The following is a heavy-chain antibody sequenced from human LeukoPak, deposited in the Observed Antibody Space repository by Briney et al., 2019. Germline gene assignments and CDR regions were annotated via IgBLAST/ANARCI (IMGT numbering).Heavy chain of an antibody. Sequence: ASVKVSCKASGYTFTSYDINWVRQATGQGLEWMGWMNPNSGNTGYAQKFQGRVTITRNTSISTAYMELSSLRSEDTAVYYCARGSSGVVLEPENWFDPWGQGTLVTVSS. CDR3: ARGSSGVVLEPENWFDP. J-gene: IGHJ5*02. CDR2: MNPNSGNT. D-gene: IGHD1-1*01. V-gene: IGHV1-8*03. CDR1: GYTFTSYD.